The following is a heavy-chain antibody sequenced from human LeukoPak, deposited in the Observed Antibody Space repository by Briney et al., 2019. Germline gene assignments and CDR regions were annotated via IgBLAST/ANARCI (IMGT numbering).Heavy chain of an antibody. CDR1: GDSISSDY. J-gene: IGHJ6*03. CDR3: ARTRPQDHGTSYMDV. V-gene: IGHV4-59*08. D-gene: IGHD4-17*01. Sequence: SETLSLTCNVSGDSISSDYWSWIRQSPEKGLERIGFIFYSGTTTYNPSLQSRVTISVDTSKNQFSLKLTSVTAADTAVYYCARTRPQDHGTSYMDVWGKGTTVTVSS. CDR2: IFYSGTT.